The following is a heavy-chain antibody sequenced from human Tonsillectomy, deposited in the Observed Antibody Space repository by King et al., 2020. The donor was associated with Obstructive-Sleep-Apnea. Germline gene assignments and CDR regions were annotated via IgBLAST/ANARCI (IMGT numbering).Heavy chain of an antibody. J-gene: IGHJ4*02. D-gene: IGHD2-2*01. CDR1: GFTFSKFA. V-gene: IGHV3-23*04. Sequence: VQLVESGGGLVQPGGSLRLSCAASGFTFSKFAMSWVRQAPGRGLEWVSAISDSTAGTGSYYADSVKGRFTLSRDNSKNTLYLHMNSLRADDTALYYCAKDMGGGPAANFDYRGQGTLVTVSS. CDR2: ISDSTAGTGS. CDR3: AKDMGGGPAANFDY.